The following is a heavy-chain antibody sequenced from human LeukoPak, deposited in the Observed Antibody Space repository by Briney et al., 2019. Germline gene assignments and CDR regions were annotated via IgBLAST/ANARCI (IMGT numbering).Heavy chain of an antibody. J-gene: IGHJ4*02. D-gene: IGHD6-19*01. CDR2: IYYSGST. Sequence: SETLSLTCTVSGGSISSSSYYWGWIRQPPGKGLEWIGSIYYSGSTYSNPSLQSRVTISVDTSKNQFSLKLSSVTAADTAVYYCARQVAGGSFDYWGQGTLVTVSS. CDR1: GGSISSSSYY. V-gene: IGHV4-39*01. CDR3: ARQVAGGSFDY.